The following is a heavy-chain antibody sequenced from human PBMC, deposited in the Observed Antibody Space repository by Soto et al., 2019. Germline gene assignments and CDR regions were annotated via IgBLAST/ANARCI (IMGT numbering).Heavy chain of an antibody. J-gene: IGHJ5*02. CDR3: VKDLSARKGLEWLFPSWFDT. Sequence: EVQLVESGGGLVQPGRSLRLSCIASGFSFEDYAMHWVRQAPGEGLEWVSGISWDSSNVGYADSVRGRFTISRDNVKNSLYLQMSSLRAEDTAFYYCVKDLSARKGLEWLFPSWFDTWGQGILVTVSS. D-gene: IGHD3-3*01. CDR1: GFSFEDYA. CDR2: ISWDSSNV. V-gene: IGHV3-9*01.